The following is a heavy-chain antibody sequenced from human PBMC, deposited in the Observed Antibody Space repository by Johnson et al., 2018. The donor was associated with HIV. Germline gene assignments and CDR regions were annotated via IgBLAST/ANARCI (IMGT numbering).Heavy chain of an antibody. Sequence: QELLVESGGGLVKPGGSLRLSCAASGFTFSDYYMSWIRQAPGKGLEWVAFIRYDGRNTYYADSVKRRFTISRDNSKNTVYLHMDSLRVGDTAMYYCTTDPIFLGYWYQSRPGGQGTMFTVSS. CDR2: IRYDGRNT. J-gene: IGHJ3*01. CDR1: GFTFSDYY. CDR3: TTDPIFLGYWYQSRP. V-gene: IGHV3-30*02. D-gene: IGHD3-22*01.